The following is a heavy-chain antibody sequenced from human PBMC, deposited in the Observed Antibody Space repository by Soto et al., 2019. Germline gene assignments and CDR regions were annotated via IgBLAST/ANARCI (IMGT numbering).Heavy chain of an antibody. V-gene: IGHV4-31*03. CDR3: ARSYCSGGSCYAYAFDI. CDR1: GGSISSGGYY. CDR2: IYYSGST. J-gene: IGHJ3*02. D-gene: IGHD2-15*01. Sequence: TLSLTCTVSGGSISSGGYYWSWIRQHPGKGLEWIGYIYYSGSTYYNPSLKSRVTISVDTSKNQFSLKLSSVTAADTAVYYCARSYCSGGSCYAYAFDIWGQGTMVTVSS.